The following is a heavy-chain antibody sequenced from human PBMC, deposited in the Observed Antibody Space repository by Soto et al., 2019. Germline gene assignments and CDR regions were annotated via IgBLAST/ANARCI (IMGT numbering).Heavy chain of an antibody. CDR2: IKSKTDGGTT. Sequence: GGSLRLSCAASGFTFSNAWMNWVRQAPGKGLEWVGRIKSKTDGGTTDYAAPVKGRFTISRDDSKNTLYLQMNSLKTEDTAVYYCTTDPPGSSSFFTLYYYYYYGMDVWGQGTTVTVSS. CDR3: TTDPPGSSSFFTLYYYYYYGMDV. D-gene: IGHD6-6*01. V-gene: IGHV3-15*07. J-gene: IGHJ6*02. CDR1: GFTFSNAW.